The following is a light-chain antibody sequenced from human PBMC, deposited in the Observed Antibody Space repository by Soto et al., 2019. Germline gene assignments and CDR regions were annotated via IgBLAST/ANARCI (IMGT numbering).Light chain of an antibody. CDR3: QQRSDWPWT. J-gene: IGKJ1*01. CDR2: GAS. V-gene: IGKV3-15*01. CDR1: QSLSNN. Sequence: EIVMKHSPATLSVSPSERATLSCRASQSLSNNLAWYQQKPGQAPRLLIYGASTRATGIPARFSGGGSGTDFTLTISSLEPEDFAVYYCQQRSDWPWTFGQGTKVDIK.